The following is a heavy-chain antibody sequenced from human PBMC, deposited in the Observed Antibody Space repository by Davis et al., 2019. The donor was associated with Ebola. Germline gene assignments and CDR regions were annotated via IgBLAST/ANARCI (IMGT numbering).Heavy chain of an antibody. CDR3: ARGLRYFDWTMVGGAFDI. CDR1: GFTFSSYA. V-gene: IGHV3-30-3*01. J-gene: IGHJ3*02. D-gene: IGHD3-9*01. CDR2: ISYDGSNK. Sequence: GESLKISCAASGFTFSSYAMHWVRQAPGKGLEWVAVISYDGSNKYYADSVKGRFTISRDNSKNTLYLQMNSLRAEDTAVYYCARGLRYFDWTMVGGAFDIWGQGTMVTVSS.